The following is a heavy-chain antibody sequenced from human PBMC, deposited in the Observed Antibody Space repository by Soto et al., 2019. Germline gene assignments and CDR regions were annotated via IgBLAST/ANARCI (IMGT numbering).Heavy chain of an antibody. Sequence: GGSLRLSCLASGFPFSNFDMNWVRQAPGKGLEWISYISSSGTTIYYADSVKGRFTISRDNAKNSLYLQMSSLRAEDTSLYYCASQPAVWPYRWFEPWGQGHKVNVS. CDR2: ISSSGTTI. D-gene: IGHD2-2*01. CDR1: GFPFSNFD. J-gene: IGHJ5*02. V-gene: IGHV3-48*03. CDR3: ASQPAVWPYRWFEP.